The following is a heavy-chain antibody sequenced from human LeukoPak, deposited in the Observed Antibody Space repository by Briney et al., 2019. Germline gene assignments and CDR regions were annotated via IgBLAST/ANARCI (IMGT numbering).Heavy chain of an antibody. CDR3: ARPPHYYDTSGYSV. V-gene: IGHV4-59*01. J-gene: IGHJ4*02. CDR1: GDSISGYY. D-gene: IGHD3-22*01. CDR2: VSNIETT. Sequence: SETLSLTCTVSGDSISGYYWSWLRQPPGKRLEWIGYVSNIETTNYNPSLKSRVTISVDTSKNQFSLRLNSVTAADTAVYYCARPPHYYDTSGYSVWGQGTLVTVSS.